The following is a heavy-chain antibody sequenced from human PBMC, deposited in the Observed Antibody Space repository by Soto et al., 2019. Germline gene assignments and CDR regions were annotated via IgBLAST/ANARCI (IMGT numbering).Heavy chain of an antibody. D-gene: IGHD2-2*01. Sequence: SETLSLTCTVSGGSISSYYWSWIRQPPGKGLEWIGYIYYSGSTNYNPSLKSRVTISVDTSKNQFSLKLSSVTAADTAVYYFLSNRPERTSYYYYMDVWGKGTLVTVSS. CDR1: GGSISSYY. CDR3: LSNRPERTSYYYYMDV. J-gene: IGHJ6*03. V-gene: IGHV4-59*01. CDR2: IYYSGST.